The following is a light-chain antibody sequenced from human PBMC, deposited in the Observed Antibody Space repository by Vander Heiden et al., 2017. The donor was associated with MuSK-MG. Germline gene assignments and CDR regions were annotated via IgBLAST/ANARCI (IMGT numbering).Light chain of an antibody. CDR2: NSS. V-gene: IGLV1-47*02. CDR1: SSKIGSNY. CDR3: AAWDDSLSTVV. J-gene: IGLJ2*01. Sequence: SVLIQPPSASGAPGQRVTISCSGSSSKIGSNYVYWYQQFPGAAPKLLIYNSSQRPSGVPDRFSGSKSGTSAFPAISGLRSEDEADYFCAAWDDSLSTVVFGGGTKLTVL.